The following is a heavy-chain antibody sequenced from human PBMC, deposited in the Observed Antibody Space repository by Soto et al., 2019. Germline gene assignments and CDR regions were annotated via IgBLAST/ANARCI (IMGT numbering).Heavy chain of an antibody. CDR3: ARDRRARGIDY. CDR1: GGSISSGDYY. J-gene: IGHJ4*02. V-gene: IGHV4-30-4*01. D-gene: IGHD3-16*01. CDR2: IYYSGST. Sequence: PSETQSLTCTVSGGSISSGDYYWSWIRQPPGKGLEWIGYIYYSGSTYYNPSLKSRVTISVDTSKNQFSLKLSSVTAADTAVYYCARDRRARGIDYWGQGTLVTVSS.